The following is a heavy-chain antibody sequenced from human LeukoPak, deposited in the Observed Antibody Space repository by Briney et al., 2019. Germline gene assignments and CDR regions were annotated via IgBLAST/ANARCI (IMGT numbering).Heavy chain of an antibody. J-gene: IGHJ6*03. Sequence: PGGSLRLSCAASGFTFSDYSMNWVRQAPGKGLEWISYIGIDSGNTNYADSVKGRFTISGDNSKNTLSLQMNSLRAEDAAVYYCVKFRGIQHYNYHMDVWGKGTTVTVSS. CDR3: VKFRGIQHYNYHMDV. D-gene: IGHD3-10*01. V-gene: IGHV3-48*01. CDR1: GFTFSDYS. CDR2: IGIDSGNT.